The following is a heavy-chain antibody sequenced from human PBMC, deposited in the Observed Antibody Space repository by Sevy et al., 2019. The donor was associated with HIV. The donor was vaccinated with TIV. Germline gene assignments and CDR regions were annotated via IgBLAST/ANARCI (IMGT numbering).Heavy chain of an antibody. D-gene: IGHD3-10*01. V-gene: IGHV3-9*01. CDR3: ARGVFYFGSEDYYGKAGYDS. CDR2: INWDGSEK. CDR1: GFSFNDYA. Sequence: GGSLRLSCATSGFSFNDYAMHWVRQAPGKCLEWVSGINWDGSEKDYADSVEGRFTISRNNDKKSLYLQMSSLRREDTALYFCARGVFYFGSEDYYGKAGYDSWGPGTVVTVSS. J-gene: IGHJ4*02.